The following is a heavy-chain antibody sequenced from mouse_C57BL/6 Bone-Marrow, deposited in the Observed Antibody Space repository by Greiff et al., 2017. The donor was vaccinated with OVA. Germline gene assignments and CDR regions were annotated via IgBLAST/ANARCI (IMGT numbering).Heavy chain of an antibody. V-gene: IGHV2-5*01. Sequence: VKLVESGPGLVQPSQSLSITCTVSGFSLTSYGVHWVRQSPGKGLEWLGVIWRGGSTDYNAAFMSRLSITKDNSKSQVFFKMNSLQADDTAIYYCAKTAYYSNYPFDYWGQGTTLTVSS. CDR1: GFSLTSYG. CDR3: AKTAYYSNYPFDY. D-gene: IGHD2-5*01. CDR2: IWRGGST. J-gene: IGHJ2*01.